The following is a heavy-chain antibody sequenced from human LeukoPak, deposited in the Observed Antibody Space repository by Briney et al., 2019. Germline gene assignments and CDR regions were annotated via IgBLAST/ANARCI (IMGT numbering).Heavy chain of an antibody. Sequence: SETLSLTCTASGGSIRSSSYYWGWIRQPPGKGLEWIGSIYYDGSPNYNPSLKSRVTISVDTSKNQFSLKVPSVTAADTAVYYCARQVVEMTVMYASEICGQGTIGTVSS. CDR2: IYYDGSP. V-gene: IGHV4-39*01. CDR3: ARQVVEMTVMYASEI. CDR1: GGSIRSSSYY. J-gene: IGHJ3*02. D-gene: IGHD5-24*01.